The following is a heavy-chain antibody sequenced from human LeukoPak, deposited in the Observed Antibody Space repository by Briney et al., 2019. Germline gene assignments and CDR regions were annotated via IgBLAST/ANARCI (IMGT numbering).Heavy chain of an antibody. Sequence: ASVKVSCKASGYTFTSYGISWVRQAPGQGLEWMGWISAYNGDTNYAQKLQGRVTMTTDTSTSTAYMELRSLRSDDTAVYYCARVGRTHGDILTGYGYYYYYMDVWGKGTTVTVSS. CDR3: ARVGRTHGDILTGYGYYYYYMDV. J-gene: IGHJ6*03. D-gene: IGHD3-9*01. CDR2: ISAYNGDT. CDR1: GYTFTSYG. V-gene: IGHV1-18*01.